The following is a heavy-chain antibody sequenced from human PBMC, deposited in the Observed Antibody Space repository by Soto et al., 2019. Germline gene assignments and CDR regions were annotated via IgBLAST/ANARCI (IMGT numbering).Heavy chain of an antibody. CDR3: AADSRYCSGGNCEDF. V-gene: IGHV1-18*01. D-gene: IGHD2-15*01. Sequence: GASVKVSCKASGYTFTSYGISWVRQAPGQGLEWMGWISAYNGNTNYAQKFQERVTITRDMSTSTAYMELSSLRSEDTAVYYCAADSRYCSGGNCEDFWG. J-gene: IGHJ6*02. CDR2: ISAYNGNT. CDR1: GYTFTSYG.